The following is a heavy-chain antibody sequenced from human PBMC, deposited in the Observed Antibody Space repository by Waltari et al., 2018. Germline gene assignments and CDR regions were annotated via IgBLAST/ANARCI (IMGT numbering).Heavy chain of an antibody. V-gene: IGHV4-59*08. CDR3: ARGEMANWVYFDY. Sequence: QVQLQESGPGLVQPSETLSLTCTISGGSINNYHWSWFRQPPGKGLEWIAYIYYTGSTNYNPSLRGPVTMSLDTSKNQFSLNLSAVTAADTAFYCCARGEMANWVYFDYWGQGTLVTVSS. D-gene: IGHD1-1*01. CDR1: GGSINNYH. CDR2: IYYTGST. J-gene: IGHJ4*02.